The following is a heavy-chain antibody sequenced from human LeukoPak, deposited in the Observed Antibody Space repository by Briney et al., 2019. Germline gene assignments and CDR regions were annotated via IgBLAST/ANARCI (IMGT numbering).Heavy chain of an antibody. V-gene: IGHV4-61*02. CDR1: GDSISSGDYY. CDR3: ARGPYSYVSSGAFDI. Sequence: SETLSLTCTVSGDSISSGDYYWSWIRQPAGKGLEWIGRISSSGSTNYNPSLKSRVTISVDTSKNQFSLKLSSVTAAGTAVYFCARGPYSYVSSGAFDIWGQGTMVTVSS. D-gene: IGHD3-22*01. J-gene: IGHJ3*02. CDR2: ISSSGST.